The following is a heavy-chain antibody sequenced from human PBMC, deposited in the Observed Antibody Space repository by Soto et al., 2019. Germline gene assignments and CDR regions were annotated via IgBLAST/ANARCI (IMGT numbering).Heavy chain of an antibody. J-gene: IGHJ4*02. CDR1: GFTFSSYA. V-gene: IGHV3-23*01. D-gene: IGHD3-22*01. CDR2: ISGSGVST. CDR3: AKSPGMYYYDSSGYYHYDY. Sequence: PGGSLRLSCAASGFTFSSYARSWVRQAPGKGLEWVSAISGSGVSTYYADSVKGRFTISRDNSKNTLYLQMNSLRAEDTAVYYCAKSPGMYYYDSSGYYHYDYWGQGTLVTVSS.